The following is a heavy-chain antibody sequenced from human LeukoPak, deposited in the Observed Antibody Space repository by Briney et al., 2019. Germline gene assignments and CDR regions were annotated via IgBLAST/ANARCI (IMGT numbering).Heavy chain of an antibody. CDR1: GFTFSRYR. V-gene: IGHV3-48*01. J-gene: IGHJ4*02. CDR3: ARASITMILYEPHFDY. CDR2: ITGSSSTR. D-gene: IGHD3-22*01. Sequence: GGSLRLSCAASGFTFSRYRMNWVRQAPGKGLEWVSYITGSSSTRYYADSVNGRFTISRDNAKNSLYLQMNSLRTEDTAVYYCARASITMILYEPHFDYWGQGTLVTVSS.